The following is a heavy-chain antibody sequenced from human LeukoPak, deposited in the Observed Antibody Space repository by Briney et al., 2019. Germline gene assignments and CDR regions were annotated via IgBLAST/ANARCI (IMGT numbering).Heavy chain of an antibody. Sequence: PGRSLRLSCAASGFTFSSYAMHWVRQAPGKGLEWVAVIWYDGTNQYYADSVKGRFTISRDNSKNTLFLQMNSLRAEDTAVYYCARADHGWYTFGYWGQGTLVTVPS. D-gene: IGHD6-19*01. J-gene: IGHJ4*02. V-gene: IGHV3-33*01. CDR3: ARADHGWYTFGY. CDR2: IWYDGTNQ. CDR1: GFTFSSYA.